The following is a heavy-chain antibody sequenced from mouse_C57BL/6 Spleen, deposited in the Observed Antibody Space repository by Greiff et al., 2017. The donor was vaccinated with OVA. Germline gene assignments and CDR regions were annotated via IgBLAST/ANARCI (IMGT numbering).Heavy chain of an antibody. CDR2: INPNNGGT. D-gene: IGHD2-4*01. CDR3: ARGAIYYDYDGITY. J-gene: IGHJ3*01. V-gene: IGHV1-22*01. Sequence: EVQLQQSGPELVKPGASVKMSCKASGYTFTDYNMHWVKQSPGKSLEWIGYINPNNGGTSYNQKFKGKATLTVNKSSSTAYMELRSLTSEDSAVYYCARGAIYYDYDGITYWGRGTLVTVSA. CDR1: GYTFTDYN.